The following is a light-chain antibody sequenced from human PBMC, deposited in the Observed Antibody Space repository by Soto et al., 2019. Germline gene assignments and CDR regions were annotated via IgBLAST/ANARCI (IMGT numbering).Light chain of an antibody. CDR2: EAS. CDR3: QCYSSYPWT. CDR1: QSLSGG. J-gene: IGKJ1*01. V-gene: IGKV1-5*01. Sequence: EIPMTQSASNLSASVGDRVSMXCRASQSLSGGLDWCQQSSGEAPKLLIFEASTLQRVGPSRFSGSGSATEFSRTISSRQPDDFGTYYGQCYSSYPWTFGQGTKVDIK.